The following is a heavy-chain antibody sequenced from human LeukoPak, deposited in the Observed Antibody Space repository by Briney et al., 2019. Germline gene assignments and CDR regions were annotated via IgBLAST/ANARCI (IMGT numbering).Heavy chain of an antibody. CDR1: GFTFSSYS. D-gene: IGHD2-21*01. V-gene: IGHV3-48*01. J-gene: IGHJ5*02. CDR2: ISSSSSTI. Sequence: GGSLRLSCAASGFTFSSYSMLWVRQAPGKGLEWVSYISSSSSTIYYADSVKGRFTISRDNAKNSLYLQMNSLTAEDTAVHYCVRAYHPGGWFDPWGQGTLVTVSS. CDR3: VRAYHPGGWFDP.